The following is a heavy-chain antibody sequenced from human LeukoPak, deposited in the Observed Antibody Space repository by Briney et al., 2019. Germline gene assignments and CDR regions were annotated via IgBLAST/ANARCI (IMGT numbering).Heavy chain of an antibody. Sequence: PGGSLRLSCAASGFTFASYAMSWVRQAPGKGLEWVSTISGSGGNTYYTDSVKGRFTISRDNSKNTLYLQMNSLRAEDTAVYYCANSPNINYWGQGTLVTVSS. J-gene: IGHJ4*02. CDR1: GFTFASYA. CDR2: ISGSGGNT. D-gene: IGHD1/OR15-1a*01. CDR3: ANSPNINY. V-gene: IGHV3-23*01.